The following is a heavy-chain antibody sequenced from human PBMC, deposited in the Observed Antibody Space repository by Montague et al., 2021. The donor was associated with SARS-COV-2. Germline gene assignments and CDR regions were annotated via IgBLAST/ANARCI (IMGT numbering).Heavy chain of an antibody. V-gene: IGHV4-38-2*02. CDR3: ARRHIVASNRAFDY. CDR2: IHHSGTT. J-gene: IGHJ4*02. D-gene: IGHD2-21*01. CDR1: GDSITNNYY. Sequence: SETLSLTCTVSGDSITNNYYSGWIRQPPGRGLGWIGTIHHSGTTDYNPSLKSRVTISVETSNNQFSLKLTSVTAADTAVYYCARRHIVASNRAFDYWGQGTLVTVSS.